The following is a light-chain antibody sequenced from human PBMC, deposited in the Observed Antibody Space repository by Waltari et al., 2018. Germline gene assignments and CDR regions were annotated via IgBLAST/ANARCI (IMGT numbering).Light chain of an antibody. J-gene: IGKJ1*01. V-gene: IGKV3-15*01. CDR3: QQFNDWPRT. Sequence: EVVMTQSPATLSVSQGERATLSCRASQSISINMGWYQQRPGQAPRLLIYEASMRATDNPARFSGSGSGTEFTLTISSVQSEDAAVYYCQQFNDWPRTFGQGTKVEIK. CDR1: QSISIN. CDR2: EAS.